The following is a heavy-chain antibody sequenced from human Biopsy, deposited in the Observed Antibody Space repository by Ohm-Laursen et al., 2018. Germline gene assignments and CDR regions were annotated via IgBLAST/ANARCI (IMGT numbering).Heavy chain of an antibody. Sequence: PSDTLSLTCEVYGKTFSDYYWSWIRQPPGKGLEWIGQINQSGRTNYNPSLKSRVNISADKSNNQFSLKLTSVTSVDTAVYFCGNEVHGRDYWGLGALVTVSS. D-gene: IGHD2-15*01. CDR2: INQSGRT. J-gene: IGHJ4*02. CDR3: GNEVHGRDY. CDR1: GKTFSDYY. V-gene: IGHV4-34*08.